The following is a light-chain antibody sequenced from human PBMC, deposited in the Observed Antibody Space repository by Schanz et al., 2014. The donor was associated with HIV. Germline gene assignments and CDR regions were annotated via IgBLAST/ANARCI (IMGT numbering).Light chain of an antibody. CDR3: ATWDDSLNGPV. Sequence: QSVLTQPPSVSAAPGQKVTISCFGSSSNIGNNYVSWYQQLPGTAPKLLIYGNSNRPSGIPDRFSGTKSDTSASLAISGLRSDDEADYYCATWDDSLNGPVFGGGTKLTVL. V-gene: IGLV1-51*02. CDR2: GNS. J-gene: IGLJ3*02. CDR1: SSNIGNNY.